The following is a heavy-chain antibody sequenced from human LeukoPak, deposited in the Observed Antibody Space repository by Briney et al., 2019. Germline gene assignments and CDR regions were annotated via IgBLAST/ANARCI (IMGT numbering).Heavy chain of an antibody. CDR3: ARVERDYYDSSGYYGY. CDR2: INHSGST. Sequence: PSGTLSLTCAVYGGSFSGYYWSWIRQPPGKGLEWIGEINHSGSTNYNPSLKSRVTISVDTSKNQFSLKLSSVTAADTAVYYCARVERDYYDSSGYYGYWGQGTLVTVSS. V-gene: IGHV4-34*01. D-gene: IGHD3-22*01. CDR1: GGSFSGYY. J-gene: IGHJ4*02.